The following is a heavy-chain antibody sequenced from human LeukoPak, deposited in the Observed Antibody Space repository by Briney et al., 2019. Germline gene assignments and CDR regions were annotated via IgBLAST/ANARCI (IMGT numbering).Heavy chain of an antibody. CDR1: KFSFSVYT. J-gene: IGHJ3*02. CDR2: ISSYGSNK. CDR3: AKEISSSSSWYGDDAFDI. D-gene: IGHD6-13*01. V-gene: IGHV3-30-3*01. Sequence: GGSLRLSCAVAKFSFSVYTMHWVRQAPGKGLEWVALISSYGSNKYYAESVKGRFTISRDDSKNTVYLQMNSLRAEDTAVYYCAKEISSSSSWYGDDAFDIWGQGTMVIVSS.